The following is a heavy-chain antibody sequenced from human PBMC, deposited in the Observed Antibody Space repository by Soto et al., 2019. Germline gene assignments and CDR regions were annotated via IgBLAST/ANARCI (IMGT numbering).Heavy chain of an antibody. CDR3: ARVPFSCFGVAAPPVCTFAP. CDR2: IFYTGSS. V-gene: IGHV4-30-4*01. J-gene: IGHJ5*02. CDR1: GGFVNSVNYY. D-gene: IGHD3-3*01. Sequence: QVHLQESGPGLVKPSQTLSLTCTVSGGFVNSVNYYWRWIRQPPGKGLEWLGCIFYTGSSYYNPSLRSQTSLSMRTSNSPFSPTQTSLPAAQPPVYYSARVPFSCFGVAAPPVCTFAPWGQGTLVTVSS.